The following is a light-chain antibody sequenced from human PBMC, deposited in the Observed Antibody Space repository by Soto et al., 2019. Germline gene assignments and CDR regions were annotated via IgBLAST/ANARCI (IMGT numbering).Light chain of an antibody. V-gene: IGKV3-11*01. CDR2: DAS. Sequence: EIVLTQSPATLSLSPGERPTLSFRASQSVSSYLAWYQQKPGQAPRLLIYDASNRATGIPARFSGSGSGTDFTLTISSLEPEDFAVYYCQQRSNWPPPLTFGGGTKVDI. J-gene: IGKJ4*01. CDR1: QSVSSY. CDR3: QQRSNWPPPLT.